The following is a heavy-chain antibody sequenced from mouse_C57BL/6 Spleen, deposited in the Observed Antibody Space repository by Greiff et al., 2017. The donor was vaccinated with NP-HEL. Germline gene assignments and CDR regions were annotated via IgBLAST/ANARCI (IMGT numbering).Heavy chain of an antibody. CDR2: IHPNSGST. V-gene: IGHV1-64*01. CDR3: ARWGSSHWYFDV. D-gene: IGHD1-1*01. J-gene: IGHJ1*03. CDR1: GYTFTSYW. Sequence: QVQLQQPGAELVKPGASVKLSCKASGYTFTSYWMHWVKQRPGQGLEWIGMIHPNSGSTNYNEKFKSKATLTVDKSSSTAYMQLSSLTSEDSAVYYCARWGSSHWYFDVWGTGTTVTVSS.